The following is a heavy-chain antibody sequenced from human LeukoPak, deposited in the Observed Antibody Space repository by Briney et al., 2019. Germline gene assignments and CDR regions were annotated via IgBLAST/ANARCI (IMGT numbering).Heavy chain of an antibody. Sequence: ASVKVSCKASGFTFTSSAVQWVRQARGQRLEWIGWIVVGSGNTNYAQKFQERVTITRDMSTSTAYMELSSLRSEDTAVYYCAAGGYSYGYRLRYYYYGMDVWGKGTTVTVSS. CDR1: GFTFTSSA. J-gene: IGHJ6*04. CDR2: IVVGSGNT. CDR3: AAGGYSYGYRLRYYYYGMDV. D-gene: IGHD5-18*01. V-gene: IGHV1-58*01.